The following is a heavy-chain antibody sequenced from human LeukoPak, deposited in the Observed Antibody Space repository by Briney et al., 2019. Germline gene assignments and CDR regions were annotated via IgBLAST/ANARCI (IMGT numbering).Heavy chain of an antibody. CDR3: ARHPSSSSRDRFDY. D-gene: IGHD6-13*01. Sequence: GESLKISCQGSGYRFATYWIGWVHQMPGKGLEWMGIIYPGDSDTRYSPSFQGQVTISADESISTAYLQWSSLKASDTAMYYCARHPSSSSRDRFDYWGQGTLVTVSS. J-gene: IGHJ4*02. CDR2: IYPGDSDT. CDR1: GYRFATYW. V-gene: IGHV5-51*07.